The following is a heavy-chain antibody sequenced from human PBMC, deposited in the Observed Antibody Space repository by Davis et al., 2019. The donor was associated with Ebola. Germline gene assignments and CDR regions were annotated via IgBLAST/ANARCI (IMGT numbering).Heavy chain of an antibody. CDR3: ARDVVGATISDY. CDR1: GFTFSSYW. J-gene: IGHJ4*02. CDR2: IKQDGSEK. Sequence: GESPKTSCAASGFTFSSYWMSWVRQAPGKGLEWVANIKQDGSEKYYVDSVKGRFTISRDNAKNSLYLQMNSLRAEDTAVYYCARDVVGATISDYWGQGTLVTVSS. D-gene: IGHD1-26*01. V-gene: IGHV3-7*01.